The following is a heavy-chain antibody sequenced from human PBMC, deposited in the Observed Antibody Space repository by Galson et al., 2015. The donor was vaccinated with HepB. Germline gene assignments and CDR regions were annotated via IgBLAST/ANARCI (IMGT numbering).Heavy chain of an antibody. J-gene: IGHJ5*02. CDR3: AREVGYSSGWYETA. CDR2: ISSSSSYT. V-gene: IGHV3-11*06. D-gene: IGHD6-19*01. CDR1: GFTFSDYY. Sequence: SLRLSCAASGFTFSDYYMSWIRQAPGKGLEWVSYISSSSSYTNYADSVKGRFTISRDNAKNSLYLQMNSLRAEDTAVYYCAREVGYSSGWYETAWGQGTLVTVSS.